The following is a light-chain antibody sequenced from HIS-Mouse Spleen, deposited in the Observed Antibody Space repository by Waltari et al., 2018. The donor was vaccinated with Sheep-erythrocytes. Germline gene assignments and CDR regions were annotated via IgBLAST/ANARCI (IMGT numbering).Light chain of an antibody. CDR1: SSDVGGYNY. Sequence: QSALTQPRSVSGSPGQSVTISCTGTSSDVGGYNYVSWYQQHPGKAPKPMIYDVRKRTAGGPDRFSGSKSGNTASLTISGLQAEDEAYYYCCSYAGSYNHVFATGTKVTVL. J-gene: IGLJ1*01. CDR3: CSYAGSYNHV. V-gene: IGLV2-11*01. CDR2: DVR.